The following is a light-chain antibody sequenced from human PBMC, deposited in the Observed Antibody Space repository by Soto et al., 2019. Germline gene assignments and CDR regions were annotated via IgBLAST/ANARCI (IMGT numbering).Light chain of an antibody. CDR2: GNN. Sequence: QSVLTQPPSVSGAPGQRVIISCTGSSSNIGAGYEVHWYQQLPETAPKLLIYGNNSRPSGVPDRFSASKSGTSASLAITGCQAEDDAHYSSQSYASWLTVLFGGGTKVTLL. CDR1: SSNIGAGYE. CDR3: QSYASWLTVL. J-gene: IGLJ2*01. V-gene: IGLV1-40*01.